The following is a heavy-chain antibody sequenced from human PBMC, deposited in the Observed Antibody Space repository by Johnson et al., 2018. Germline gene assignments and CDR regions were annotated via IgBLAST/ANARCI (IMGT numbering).Heavy chain of an antibody. J-gene: IGHJ3*02. V-gene: IGHV3-21*01. CDR3: ARDSPYDYVWGSYRPDAFDI. Sequence: VQLVESGGGLVKPGGSLRLSCAASGFTFSSYSMNWVRQAPGKGLEWVSSISSSSSYIYYADSVKGRFTISRDNAKNSLYLQMNSLRAEETAVYSCARDSPYDYVWGSYRPDAFDIWGQGTMVTVSS. CDR1: GFTFSSYS. CDR2: ISSSSSYI. D-gene: IGHD3-16*02.